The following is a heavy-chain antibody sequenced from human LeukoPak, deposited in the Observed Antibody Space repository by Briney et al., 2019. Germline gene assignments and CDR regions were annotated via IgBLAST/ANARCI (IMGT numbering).Heavy chain of an antibody. V-gene: IGHV3-23*01. CDR1: GFTFSSYA. CDR3: AKDQTTVTTGGPGAFDI. Sequence: GGSLRLSCAASGFTFSSYAMSWVRQAPGKGLEWVSAISGSGGSTYYADSVKGRFTISRGNSKNTLYLQMNSLRAEDTAVYYCAKDQTTVTTGGPGAFDIWGQGTMVTVSS. CDR2: ISGSGGST. J-gene: IGHJ3*02. D-gene: IGHD4-17*01.